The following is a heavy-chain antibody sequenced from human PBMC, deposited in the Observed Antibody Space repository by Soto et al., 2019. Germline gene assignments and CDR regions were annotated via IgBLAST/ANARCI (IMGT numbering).Heavy chain of an antibody. Sequence: QVHLEESGGGVVQPGRSLRLSCAASVFSFSTYGIHWVRQAPGKELEWVAVISHDGGNEYYADSGKGRFPISSDSSKNTVYLQMNNVRAEDTAVYYWEKDPSSGYTRGDFDFCGLGTLVTVS. CDR3: EKDPSSGYTRGDFDF. D-gene: IGHD3-22*01. V-gene: IGHV3-30*18. CDR2: ISHDGGNE. CDR1: VFSFSTYG. J-gene: IGHJ2*01.